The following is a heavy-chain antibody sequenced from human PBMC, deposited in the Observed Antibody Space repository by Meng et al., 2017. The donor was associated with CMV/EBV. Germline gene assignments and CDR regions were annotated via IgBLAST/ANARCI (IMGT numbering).Heavy chain of an antibody. CDR1: GYSFTSYW. CDR2: FDPSDSYT. Sequence: GESLKISRQGSGYSFTSYWISWVRQMPGKGLEWMGRFDPSDSYTNYSPSFQGHVTISADKSISTAYLQWSSLKASDTAMYYCARHLRRDYGRFGFDYWGQGTLVTVSS. CDR3: ARHLRRDYGRFGFDY. V-gene: IGHV5-10-1*01. J-gene: IGHJ4*02. D-gene: IGHD4-17*01.